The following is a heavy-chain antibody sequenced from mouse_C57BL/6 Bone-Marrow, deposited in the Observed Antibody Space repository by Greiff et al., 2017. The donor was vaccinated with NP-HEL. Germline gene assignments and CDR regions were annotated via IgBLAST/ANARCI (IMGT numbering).Heavy chain of an antibody. V-gene: IGHV5-4*01. J-gene: IGHJ3*01. CDR3: ARDRGYYWFAY. Sequence: EVQVVESGGGLVKPGGSLKLSCAASGFTFSSYAMSWVRQTPEKRLEWVATISDGGSYTYYPDNVKGRFTISRDNAKNNLYLQMSHLKSEDTAMYYCARDRGYYWFAYWGQGTLVTVSA. CDR1: GFTFSSYA. CDR2: ISDGGSYT. D-gene: IGHD2-3*01.